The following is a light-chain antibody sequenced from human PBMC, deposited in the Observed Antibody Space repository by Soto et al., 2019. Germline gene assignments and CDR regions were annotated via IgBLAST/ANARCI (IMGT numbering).Light chain of an antibody. CDR2: RNN. J-gene: IGLJ3*02. V-gene: IGLV1-47*01. CDR1: SSNIGSNY. CDR3: AAWDDSLSGWV. Sequence: QSVLTQPPSASGTPGQRVTISCSGSSSNIGSNYVYWYQQLPGTAPKLLIYRNNQRPSGVPDRFSGSKSGTSASLAISGLRSEDEADYCCAAWDDSLSGWVFGGGTKLTV.